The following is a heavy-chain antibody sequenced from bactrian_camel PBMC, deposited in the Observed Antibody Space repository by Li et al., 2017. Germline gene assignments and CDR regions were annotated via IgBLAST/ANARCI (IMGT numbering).Heavy chain of an antibody. CDR1: GYTYCKYE. Sequence: VQLVESGGGSVQAGGSLRLSCVVSGYTYCKYEMSWYRQAPGKAREFISGIDRDEVTSYADSVKGRFTISRDNVRNTMSLQMINLKPDDTAVYYCVTDITSRDYASWNYWGQGTHVTVS. CDR2: IDRDEVT. J-gene: IGHJ4*01. V-gene: IGHV3S10*01. CDR3: VTDITSRDYASWNY. D-gene: IGHD1*01.